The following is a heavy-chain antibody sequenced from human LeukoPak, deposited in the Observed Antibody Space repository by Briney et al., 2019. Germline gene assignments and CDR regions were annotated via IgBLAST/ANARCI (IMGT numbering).Heavy chain of an antibody. CDR2: IYYRGST. J-gene: IGHJ5*02. CDR1: GASINSSGYY. V-gene: IGHV4-39*07. Sequence: SETLSLTCTVSGASINSSGYYWGWIRQPPGKGLEWIGSIYYRGSTYYNPSLKSRVTISVDTSKNQFSLKLSSVTAADTAVYYCARENCSGGTCYTVGGDWFDPWGQGTLVTVSS. CDR3: ARENCSGGTCYTVGGDWFDP. D-gene: IGHD2-15*01.